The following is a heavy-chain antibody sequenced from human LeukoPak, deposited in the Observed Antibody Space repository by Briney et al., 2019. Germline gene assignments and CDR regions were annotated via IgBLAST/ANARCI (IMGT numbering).Heavy chain of an antibody. J-gene: IGHJ3*02. V-gene: IGHV1-2*02. CDR1: GYTFTGYY. Sequence: ASVKVSCKASGYTFTGYYMHWVRQVPGQGLEWMGWINPNSGGTNYAQKFQGRVTMTRDTSISTVYMELSRLRSDDTAVYYCARDGREYYDFWSDVLHGAFDIWGQGTMVTVSS. D-gene: IGHD3-3*01. CDR3: ARDGREYYDFWSDVLHGAFDI. CDR2: INPNSGGT.